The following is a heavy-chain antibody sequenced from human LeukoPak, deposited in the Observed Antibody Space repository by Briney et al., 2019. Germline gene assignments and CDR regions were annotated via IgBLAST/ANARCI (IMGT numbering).Heavy chain of an antibody. V-gene: IGHV1-8*02. D-gene: IGHD1-14*01. J-gene: IGHJ5*02. Sequence: ASVKVSCKASGYTFSSSDINWVRQAAGQGLEWMGWMNPNSGNTGYAPKFQGRVTMTRDTSTSTAYMELSSLTSEDTAVYFCASYVGSSGRGVDPWGQGTLVTVSS. CDR1: GYTFSSSD. CDR3: ASYVGSSGRGVDP. CDR2: MNPNSGNT.